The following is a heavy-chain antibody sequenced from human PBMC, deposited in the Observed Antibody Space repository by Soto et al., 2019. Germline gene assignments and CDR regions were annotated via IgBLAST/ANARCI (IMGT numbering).Heavy chain of an antibody. CDR2: IYSGGST. CDR3: AGEDGPGKYAMDC. V-gene: IGHV3-53*04. Sequence: EVQLVESGGGLVQPGGSLRLSCAASGFTVSNNYMSWVRQAPGKGLEWVCLIYSGGSTYYADSVKGRFTISRDNSGNTLYSRMNSLRDAATAVCFCAGEDGPGKYAMDCGGRATTVTVSS. CDR1: GFTVSNNY. D-gene: IGHD4-17*01. J-gene: IGHJ6*02.